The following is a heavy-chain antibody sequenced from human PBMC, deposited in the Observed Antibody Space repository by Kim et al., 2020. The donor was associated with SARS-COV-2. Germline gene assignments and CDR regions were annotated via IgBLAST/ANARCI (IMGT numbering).Heavy chain of an antibody. CDR2: IYYSGST. Sequence: SETLSLTCTVSGGSISSGGYYWSWIRQHLGKGLEWIGYIYYSGSTYYNPSLKSRVTISVDTSKNQFSLKLSSVTAADTAVYYCARDDYYYGSGSYYGMDVWGQGTTVTVSS. CDR1: GGSISSGGYY. D-gene: IGHD3-10*01. CDR3: ARDDYYYGSGSYYGMDV. V-gene: IGHV4-31*03. J-gene: IGHJ6*02.